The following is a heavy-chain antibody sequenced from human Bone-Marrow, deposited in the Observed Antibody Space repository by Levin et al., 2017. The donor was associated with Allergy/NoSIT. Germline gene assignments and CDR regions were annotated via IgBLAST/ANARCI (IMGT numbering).Heavy chain of an antibody. Sequence: ASVKVSCKASGNTFSKFCIHWVRQAPGQGLEWMGISDPSGDTTTYAQKFQDRVNMTRDTSTSTVYMELSSLRSDDTGVYYCAYSVLRFLEWSTRGQGTLVTVSS. V-gene: IGHV1-46*01. CDR2: SDPSGDTT. D-gene: IGHD3-3*01. CDR1: GNTFSKFC. J-gene: IGHJ4*02. CDR3: AYSVLRFLEWST.